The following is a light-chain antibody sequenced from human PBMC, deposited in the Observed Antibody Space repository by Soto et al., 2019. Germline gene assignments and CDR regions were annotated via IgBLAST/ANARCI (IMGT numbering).Light chain of an antibody. CDR3: QQYYSTPLT. CDR1: QSVLYSSNNKNY. Sequence: DIVMTQSPDSLAVSLGERATINCKSSQSVLYSSNNKNYLAWYQQKPGQPPKLLIYWASTRESGVPDRFSGSGSGTDVTLTISSLHAEDVAVYYCQQYYSTPLTFGGGPRVEIK. J-gene: IGKJ4*01. V-gene: IGKV4-1*01. CDR2: WAS.